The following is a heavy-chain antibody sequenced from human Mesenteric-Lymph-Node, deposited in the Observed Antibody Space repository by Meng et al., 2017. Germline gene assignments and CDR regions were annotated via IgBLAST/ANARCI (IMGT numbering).Heavy chain of an antibody. Sequence: GESLKISCVASGFTFSSYNMNWVRQTPGKGLEWVATISASGDGTYYADSVKGRFTISRDNSKNTLYLQMNSLRAEDTAVYYCARDHTGIAGFSYYYYGMDVWGQGTTVTVSS. CDR1: GFTFSSYN. V-gene: IGHV3-23*01. CDR3: ARDHTGIAGFSYYYYGMDV. D-gene: IGHD6-13*01. J-gene: IGHJ6*02. CDR2: ISASGDGT.